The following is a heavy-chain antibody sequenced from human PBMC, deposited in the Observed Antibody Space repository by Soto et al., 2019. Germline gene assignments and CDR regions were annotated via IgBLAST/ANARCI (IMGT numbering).Heavy chain of an antibody. Sequence: QVQLVESGGGVVQPGRSLRLSCAASGFTFSSYGMHWVRQAPGKGLAWVAVIWYDGSNKYYADSVKGRFTISRDNSKNTLYLQMNSLRAEDTAVYYCARRASGSSSQNNCYSCLYYYMDVWGKGTTVTVSS. V-gene: IGHV3-33*01. CDR1: GFTFSSYG. CDR2: IWYDGSNK. D-gene: IGHD2-21*01. CDR3: ARRASGSSSQNNCYSCLYYYMDV. J-gene: IGHJ6*03.